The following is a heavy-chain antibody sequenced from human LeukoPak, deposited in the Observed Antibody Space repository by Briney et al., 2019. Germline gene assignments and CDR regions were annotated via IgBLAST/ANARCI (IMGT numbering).Heavy chain of an antibody. J-gene: IGHJ4*02. Sequence: GGSLRLSCAASGFTFRSAWLNWVRQAPGKGLERVGRIKSKTDGGIIDYAAPVKGRFTISRDDSKNTLYLQMNSLKTEDTAVYYCATEGYCSGGNCYSFDYWGQGTLVTVSS. D-gene: IGHD2-15*01. CDR2: IKSKTDGGII. CDR3: ATEGYCSGGNCYSFDY. V-gene: IGHV3-15*01. CDR1: GFTFRSAW.